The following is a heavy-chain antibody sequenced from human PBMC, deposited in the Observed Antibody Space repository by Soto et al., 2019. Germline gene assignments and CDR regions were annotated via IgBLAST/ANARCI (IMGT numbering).Heavy chain of an antibody. CDR1: GGSISSSNW. J-gene: IGHJ6*02. CDR2: INHSRST. CDR3: ARVSGSYYYGMDV. Sequence: PSETLSLTCAFSGGSISSSNWGGWVRQHPGKGPEWIADINHSRSTNSNPSLTSRVTISVDNSKTQSSLKLSSVTAADTAVYYCARVSGSYYYGMDVWGQGTTVTVSS. D-gene: IGHD1-26*01. V-gene: IGHV4-4*02.